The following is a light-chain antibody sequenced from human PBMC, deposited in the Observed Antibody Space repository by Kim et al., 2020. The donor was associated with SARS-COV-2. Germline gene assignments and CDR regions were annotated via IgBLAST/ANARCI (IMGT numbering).Light chain of an antibody. Sequence: RGTISCTGSSSNSGAGYDVHWYQQLPGTAPKLLIYGNSNRPSGVPDRFSGSKSGTSASLAITGLQAEDEADYYCQSYASSLSGSVFGGGPQLTVL. CDR2: GNS. V-gene: IGLV1-40*01. CDR3: QSYASSLSGSV. J-gene: IGLJ2*01. CDR1: SSNSGAGYD.